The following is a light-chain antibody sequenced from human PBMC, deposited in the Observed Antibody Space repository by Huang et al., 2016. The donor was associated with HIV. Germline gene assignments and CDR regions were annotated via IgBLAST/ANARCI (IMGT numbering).Light chain of an antibody. J-gene: IGKJ1*01. CDR2: AAS. CDR3: QKYNSAPQT. V-gene: IGKV1-27*01. Sequence: DIQMTQSPSSMSASVGDRVTITCRASQGVTNFLAWYQQKPGKVPKLLFYAASTLQSGFPSRFSGSGSGTDFTLTISSLQPEDVATYYCQKYNSAPQTFGQGTKVEIK. CDR1: QGVTNF.